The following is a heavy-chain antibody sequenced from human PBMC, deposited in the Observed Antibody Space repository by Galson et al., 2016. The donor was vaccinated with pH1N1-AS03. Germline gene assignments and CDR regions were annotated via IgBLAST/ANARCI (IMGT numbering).Heavy chain of an antibody. CDR1: GFRFGTCA. CDR2: ITGSGAGT. J-gene: IGHJ4*02. V-gene: IGHV3-23*01. Sequence: SLRLSCAASGFRFGTCAMSWVRQAPGKGLEWVSAITGSGAGTYYADSLKGRFTISRDNSKNTLYLHMKSLRDEDTAVYYCAKLDCSGPTCYFDYWGQGTQVTVSS. D-gene: IGHD2-15*01. CDR3: AKLDCSGPTCYFDY.